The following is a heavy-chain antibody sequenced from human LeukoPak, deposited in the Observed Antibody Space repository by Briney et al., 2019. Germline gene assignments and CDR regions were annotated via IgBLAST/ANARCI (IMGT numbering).Heavy chain of an antibody. Sequence: GGSLRLSCAASGFTFSNAWMSWVRQAPGKGLECVGRIKSKTDGGTTDYAAPVKGRFTISRDDSKNTLYLQMNSLKTEDTAVYYCTTPSDYGDYADAFDIWGQGTMVTVSS. CDR2: IKSKTDGGTT. V-gene: IGHV3-15*01. CDR1: GFTFSNAW. J-gene: IGHJ3*02. CDR3: TTPSDYGDYADAFDI. D-gene: IGHD4-17*01.